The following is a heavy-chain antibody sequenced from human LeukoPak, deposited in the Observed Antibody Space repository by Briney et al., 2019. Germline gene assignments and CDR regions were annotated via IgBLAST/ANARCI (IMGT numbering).Heavy chain of an antibody. Sequence: PSETLSLTCTVSGGSVSSSLYYWGWIRQPPGKGLEWIGNIFSSGTTYYNQSLRSRVTISVDTSKNQFSLKVRSVTAADTAVYDCARRKDEVTATFDYWGQGILVTVSS. V-gene: IGHV4-39*01. D-gene: IGHD2-21*02. CDR3: ARRKDEVTATFDY. J-gene: IGHJ4*02. CDR2: IFSSGTT. CDR1: GGSVSSSLYY.